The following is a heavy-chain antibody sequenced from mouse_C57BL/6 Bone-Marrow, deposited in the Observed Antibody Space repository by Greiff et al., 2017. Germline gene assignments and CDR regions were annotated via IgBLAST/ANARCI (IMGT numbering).Heavy chain of an antibody. V-gene: IGHV1-81*01. Sequence: VMLVESGAELARPGASVKLSCKASGYTFTSYGISWVKQRTGQGLEWIGEIYPRSGNTYYNEKFKGKATLTADKSSSTAYMELRSLTSEDSAVYFCASHGSSLYYFDYWGQGTTLTVSS. CDR3: ASHGSSLYYFDY. J-gene: IGHJ2*01. D-gene: IGHD1-1*01. CDR1: GYTFTSYG. CDR2: IYPRSGNT.